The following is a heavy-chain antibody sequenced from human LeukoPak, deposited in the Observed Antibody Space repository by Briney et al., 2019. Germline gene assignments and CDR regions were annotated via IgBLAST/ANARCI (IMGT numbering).Heavy chain of an antibody. J-gene: IGHJ4*02. Sequence: PGGSLRLSCAASGFTFSSYAMSWVRQAPGKGLEWVSAISGSGGSTYYADSVKGRFTISRDNSKNTLYLQMNSLRAEDTAVYYCAKDWIREGIAAAGFFDYWGQGTLVTVSS. CDR1: GFTFSSYA. D-gene: IGHD6-13*01. CDR3: AKDWIREGIAAAGFFDY. CDR2: ISGSGGST. V-gene: IGHV3-23*01.